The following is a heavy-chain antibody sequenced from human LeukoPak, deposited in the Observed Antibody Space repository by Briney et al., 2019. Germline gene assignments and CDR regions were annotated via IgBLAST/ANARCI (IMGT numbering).Heavy chain of an antibody. CDR2: IFYSGST. D-gene: IGHD3-10*01. CDR1: GGSFSGYY. J-gene: IGHJ4*02. V-gene: IGHV4-34*12. CDR3: ARLSSVAKSWYYFDY. Sequence: PSETLSLTCAVYGGSFSGYYWSWIRQPPGKGLEWIGSIFYSGSTYYKPSLKSRVTISVDTSKNQFSLKVYSVTAADTAVYYCARLSSVAKSWYYFDYWGQGTLVTVSS.